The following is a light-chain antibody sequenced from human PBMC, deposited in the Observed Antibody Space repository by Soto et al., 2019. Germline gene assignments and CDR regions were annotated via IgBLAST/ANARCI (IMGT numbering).Light chain of an antibody. CDR1: SSDVGGYNY. CDR3: SSYTISGTPV. CDR2: EVS. V-gene: IGLV2-14*01. J-gene: IGLJ3*02. Sequence: QSVLTQPASVSGSPGQSITISCTGTSSDVGGYNYLSWYQQHPGKAPRVMIYEVSNRPSGVSNRFSGSKSGNTASLTISGLQAEDEADYFCSSYTISGTPVFGGRTKVTVL.